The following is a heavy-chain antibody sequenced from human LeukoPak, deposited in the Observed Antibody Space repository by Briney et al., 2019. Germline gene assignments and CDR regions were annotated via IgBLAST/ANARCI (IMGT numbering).Heavy chain of an antibody. J-gene: IGHJ4*02. Sequence: QPGGSLRLSCAASGFTFSSYAMSWVRQAPGKGLEWVSAISGSGGSTYYADSVKGRFTISRDNSKNTLYLQMNSLRAEDTAVYYCAKSDEVVRAELYDYWGQGTLVTVSS. CDR3: AKSDEVVRAELYDY. CDR2: ISGSGGST. D-gene: IGHD3-10*01. CDR1: GFTFSSYA. V-gene: IGHV3-23*01.